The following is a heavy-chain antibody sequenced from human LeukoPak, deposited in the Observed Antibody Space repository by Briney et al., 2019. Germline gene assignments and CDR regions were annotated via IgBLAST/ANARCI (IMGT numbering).Heavy chain of an antibody. CDR1: GFTFSNYA. V-gene: IGHV3-23*01. CDR3: AKYYYAYYGTFDY. D-gene: IGHD1-26*01. CDR2: ISGSGGST. J-gene: IGHJ4*02. Sequence: GGFLRLSCAASGFTFSNYAMSWVRQAPGKGLEWVSAISGSGGSTYYADSVKGRFTISRDNSKNTLYLQMNSLRAEDTAVYYCAKYYYAYYGTFDYWGQGNLVTVSS.